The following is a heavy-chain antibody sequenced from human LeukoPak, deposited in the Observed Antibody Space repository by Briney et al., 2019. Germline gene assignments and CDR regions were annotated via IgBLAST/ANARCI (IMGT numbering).Heavy chain of an antibody. CDR1: GFTFRNYW. J-gene: IGHJ3*02. V-gene: IGHV3-74*01. D-gene: IGHD1-26*01. CDR3: ARDVGASAPDAFDI. Sequence: AGGSLRLSCAASGFTFRNYWMHWVRQAPGKGLVWVSRINGDGTNTSYADSVKGRFTISRDNAKNSLYLQMNSLRAEDTDVYYCARDVGASAPDAFDIWGQGTMVTVSS. CDR2: INGDGTNT.